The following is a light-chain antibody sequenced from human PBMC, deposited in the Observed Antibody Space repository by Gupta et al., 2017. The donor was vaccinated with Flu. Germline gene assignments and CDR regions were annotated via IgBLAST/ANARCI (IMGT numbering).Light chain of an antibody. Sequence: DIQMTKSPSTLPPSVGARVTIPCRDSESVSSWLAWYQQKPGKAPKILIQKASNLESGVPSRFTGSGSGTEFTLTISSLQPDDFAAYYCQQASTSPLTFGGGTQVEIE. V-gene: IGKV1-5*03. CDR1: ESVSSW. CDR3: QQASTSPLT. CDR2: KAS. J-gene: IGKJ4*01.